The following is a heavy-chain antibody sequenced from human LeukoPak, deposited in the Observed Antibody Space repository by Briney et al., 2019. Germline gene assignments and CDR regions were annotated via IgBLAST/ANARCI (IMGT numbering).Heavy chain of an antibody. J-gene: IGHJ4*02. CDR2: FNPENGNT. D-gene: IGHD6-13*01. CDR1: GHSFVGYG. CDR3: AREHSSSWDQFDY. V-gene: IGHV1-18*01. Sequence: ASVKVSCKASGHSFVGYGITWVRQAPGQRLEWMGWFNPENGNTNYAQKVQGRVTMTADTSTSTSYMELRSLRSDDTAVYYCAREHSSSWDQFDYWGQGTLVTVSS.